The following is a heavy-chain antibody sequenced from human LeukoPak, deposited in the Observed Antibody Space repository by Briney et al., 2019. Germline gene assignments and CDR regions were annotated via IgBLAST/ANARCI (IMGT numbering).Heavy chain of an antibody. J-gene: IGHJ4*02. D-gene: IGHD3-10*01. CDR1: GGSFSGYY. V-gene: IGHV4-34*01. CDR2: INHSGST. Sequence: PSETLSLTCAVYGGSFSGYYWSWIRQPPGKGLEWIGEINHSGSTNYNPSLKSRVTISVDTSKNQFSLKLSSVTAADTAVYYCARGRWFGGLDYWGQGTLVTVSS. CDR3: ARGRWFGGLDY.